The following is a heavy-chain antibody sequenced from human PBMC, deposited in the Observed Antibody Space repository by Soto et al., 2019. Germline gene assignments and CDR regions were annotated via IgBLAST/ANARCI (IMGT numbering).Heavy chain of an antibody. CDR3: ARDLMITFGGVVVLSAPDY. V-gene: IGHV1-2*02. Sequence: ASVKVSCKASGYTFTGYYMHWVRQAPGQGLEWMGWIYPNSGDTNYAQNFQGRVTMTRDTCISAAYMELSRLRSGDTAVYFCARDLMITFGGVVVLSAPDYWGQGTLVTVSS. CDR2: IYPNSGDT. CDR1: GYTFTGYY. J-gene: IGHJ4*02. D-gene: IGHD3-16*02.